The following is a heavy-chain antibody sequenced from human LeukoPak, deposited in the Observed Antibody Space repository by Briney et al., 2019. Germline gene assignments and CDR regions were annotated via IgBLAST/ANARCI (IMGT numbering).Heavy chain of an antibody. CDR3: ARILGDIVVVPAAEPDAFDI. V-gene: IGHV4-34*01. CDR1: GGSFSGYY. J-gene: IGHJ3*02. CDR2: INHSGST. D-gene: IGHD2-2*01. Sequence: SETLSLTCAVYGGSFSGYYWSWIRQPPGKGLEWIGEINHSGSTNYNPSLKSRVTISVDTSKNQFSLKLSSVTAADTAVSYCARILGDIVVVPAAEPDAFDIWGQGTMVTVSS.